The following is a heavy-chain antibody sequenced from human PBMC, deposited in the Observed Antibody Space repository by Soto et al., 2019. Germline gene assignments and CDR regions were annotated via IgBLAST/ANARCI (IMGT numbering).Heavy chain of an antibody. CDR2: ISSNSAYI. J-gene: IGHJ5*02. CDR3: TRDASRDSSARGWFDP. D-gene: IGHD6-13*01. CDR1: GFTFRSFT. V-gene: IGHV3-21*01. Sequence: XGSLRLSCAASGFTFRSFTMNWVRQAPGKGLDWVSSISSNSAYIYYTDALRGRFTISRDNAKNSLHLQMNSLRAEDTAVYYCTRDASRDSSARGWFDPWGPGTLVTVSS.